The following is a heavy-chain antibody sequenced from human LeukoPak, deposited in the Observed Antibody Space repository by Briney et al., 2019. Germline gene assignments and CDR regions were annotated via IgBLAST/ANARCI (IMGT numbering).Heavy chain of an antibody. CDR1: GCTFTSYG. CDR2: ISAYNGNT. J-gene: IGHJ3*02. V-gene: IGHV1-18*01. D-gene: IGHD3-22*01. CDR3: ARDYYDSSGYYAPDAFDI. Sequence: ASVKVSCKASGCTFTSYGISWVRQAPGQGLEWMGWISAYNGNTNYAQKLQGRVTMTTDTSTSTAYMELRSLRSDDTAVYYCARDYYDSSGYYAPDAFDIWGQGTMVTVSS.